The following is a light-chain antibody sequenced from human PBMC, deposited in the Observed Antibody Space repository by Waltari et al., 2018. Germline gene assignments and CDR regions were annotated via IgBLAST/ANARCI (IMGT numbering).Light chain of an antibody. CDR2: GAS. J-gene: IGKJ1*01. Sequence: SVFMQSPGTLSLSPGGRATPSCRASQSVSRCLAWYQQKPGQAPRLLIYGASSRATGVPDRFSGSGSGTDFSLTISRLEPEDFAVYYCQHYVRLPVSFGQGTKVEIK. CDR3: QHYVRLPVS. CDR1: QSVSRC. V-gene: IGKV3-20*01.